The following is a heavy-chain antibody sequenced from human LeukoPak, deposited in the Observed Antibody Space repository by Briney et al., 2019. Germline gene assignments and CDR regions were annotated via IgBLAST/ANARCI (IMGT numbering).Heavy chain of an antibody. V-gene: IGHV3-23*01. CDR2: ISGSGGST. CDR3: VDDIGGSDY. D-gene: IGHD2-15*01. CDR1: GFIFSNYI. Sequence: PGRSLRHSCAASGFIFSNYIMHWVRQAPGKGLEWVSAISGSGGSTYYADSVKGRFTISRDNSKNTLYLQMNSLRAEDTAVYYCVDDIGGSDYWGQGTLVTVSS. J-gene: IGHJ4*02.